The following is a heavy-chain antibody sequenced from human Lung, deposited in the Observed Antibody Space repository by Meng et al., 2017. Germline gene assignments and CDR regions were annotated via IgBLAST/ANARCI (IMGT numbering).Heavy chain of an antibody. D-gene: IGHD6-13*01. CDR2: INPNDGST. J-gene: IGHJ4*02. CDR1: GYTFTSYY. V-gene: IGHV1-46*01. CDR3: SRVPGIAAAGNFFDY. Sequence: ASFMISCKASGYTFTSYYIHWVRQAPGQGLEWMGIINPNDGSTNYAQNFQGRVTMTRDTSTTTVYMVLSSLRSEDTAVYFCSRVPGIAAAGNFFDYWGQGTLVTVSS.